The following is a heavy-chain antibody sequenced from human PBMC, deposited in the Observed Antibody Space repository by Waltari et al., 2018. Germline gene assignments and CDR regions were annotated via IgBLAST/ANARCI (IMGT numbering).Heavy chain of an antibody. J-gene: IGHJ4*02. CDR3: ARDLGTVTTTFDY. CDR1: GFTFSSYS. CDR2: ISSSSSTI. D-gene: IGHD4-4*01. V-gene: IGHV3-48*01. Sequence: EVQLVESGGGLVQPGGSLRLSCAASGFTFSSYSMHWVRQAPGKGLEWVSYISSSSSTIYYADSVKGRFTISRDNAKNSLYLQMNSLRAEDTAVYYCARDLGTVTTTFDYWGQGTLVTVSS.